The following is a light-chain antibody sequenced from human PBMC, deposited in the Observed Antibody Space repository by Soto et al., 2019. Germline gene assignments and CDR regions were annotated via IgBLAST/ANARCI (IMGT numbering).Light chain of an antibody. CDR3: HQYDSWT. V-gene: IGKV3-20*01. J-gene: IGKJ1*01. CDR2: GAS. Sequence: EILLTQSPGTLSFSQFERXXXXCRASQSVSSYFAWYQQKPGQAPRLLIYGASSRATGIPDRFSGSGSRTDFTLTISRLEPEYFAVYYCHQYDSWTFGQGTKVDI. CDR1: QSVSSY.